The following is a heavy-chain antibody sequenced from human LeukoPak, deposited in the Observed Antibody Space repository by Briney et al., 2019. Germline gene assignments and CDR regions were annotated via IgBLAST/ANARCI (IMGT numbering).Heavy chain of an antibody. D-gene: IGHD5-24*01. J-gene: IGHJ2*01. Sequence: PGGSLRLSCATSGSIFTTYGIHWVRQAPGKGLEWVAVISYDGSNKFYTDSVKGRFTMSTDNSKNTLYLQMNSLTSDDTAVYYCARDPQRWQQLPHYWYPDLWGRGTLVTVSS. CDR2: ISYDGSNK. V-gene: IGHV3-30*03. CDR1: GSIFTTYG. CDR3: ARDPQRWQQLPHYWYPDL.